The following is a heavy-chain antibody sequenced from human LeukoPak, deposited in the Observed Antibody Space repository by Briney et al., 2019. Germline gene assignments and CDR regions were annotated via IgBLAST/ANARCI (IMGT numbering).Heavy chain of an antibody. D-gene: IGHD2-2*01. CDR3: ASARDSCIGSTCYEYFHH. Sequence: SGGSLRLSCAASGFTVTTKSMAWVRQAPGRGLEWVSVFYSPGSTYYAGFGDGRFPISRDNSLHTLFLQMNSLRVEDTAVYYCASARDSCIGSTCYEYFHHWGQGTPLTVSS. CDR2: FYSPGST. V-gene: IGHV3-53*01. CDR1: GFTVTTKS. J-gene: IGHJ1*01.